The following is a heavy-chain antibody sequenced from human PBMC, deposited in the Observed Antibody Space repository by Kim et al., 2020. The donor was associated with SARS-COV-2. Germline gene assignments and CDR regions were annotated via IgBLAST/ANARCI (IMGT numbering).Heavy chain of an antibody. CDR1: GGSFSGYY. CDR3: ARGNVLDYGDYPTYFDY. V-gene: IGHV4-34*01. CDR2: INHSGST. J-gene: IGHJ4*02. Sequence: SETLSLTCAVYGGSFSGYYWSWIRQPPGKGLEWIGEINHSGSTNYNPSLKSRVTISVDTSKNQFSLKLSSVTAADTAVYYCARGNVLDYGDYPTYFDYWGQGTLVTVSS. D-gene: IGHD4-17*01.